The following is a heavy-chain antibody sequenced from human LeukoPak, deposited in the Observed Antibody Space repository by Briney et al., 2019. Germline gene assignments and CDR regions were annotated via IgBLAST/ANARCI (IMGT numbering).Heavy chain of an antibody. CDR3: ARPPVIYYDYVWGSYRYDAFAI. D-gene: IGHD3-16*02. J-gene: IGHJ3*02. CDR1: GGSISSSSYY. CDR2: IYHSGST. Sequence: PSETLSLTCTVSGGSISSSSYYWGWICQPPGKGLEWIGSIYHSGSTYYNPSLKSRVTISVDTSKNQFSLKLSSVTAADTAVYYCARPPVIYYDYVWGSYRYDAFAIWGQRTMVTVSS. V-gene: IGHV4-39*01.